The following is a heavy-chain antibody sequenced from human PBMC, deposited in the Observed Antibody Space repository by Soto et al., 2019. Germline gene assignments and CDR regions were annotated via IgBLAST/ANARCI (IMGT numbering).Heavy chain of an antibody. CDR3: ARDRGYSSGHPADV. D-gene: IGHD6-19*01. V-gene: IGHV3-64*01. Sequence: EVQLVESGGGLVQPGGSLRLSCAASGFTFSTYAMHWVRQAPGKGLEYVSAISSNGGSTYYGNSVKGRFTISRDNSKNTPYLQMGSLRDDDMAVYYCARDRGYSSGHPADVWGQGTTVTVSS. CDR1: GFTFSTYA. J-gene: IGHJ6*02. CDR2: ISSNGGST.